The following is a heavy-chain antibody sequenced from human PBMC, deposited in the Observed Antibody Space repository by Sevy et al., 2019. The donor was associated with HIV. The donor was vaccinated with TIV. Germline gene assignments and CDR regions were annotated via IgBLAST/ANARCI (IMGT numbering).Heavy chain of an antibody. Sequence: ETLSLTCTVSGGSITSLYWNWIRQPPGKGLEWIANIYYNGHINDNPSLKSPVTLSLDRSKNQLSLTLSSVTAADTAMYYCAGENAWGRGYSWGQGTQITVSS. J-gene: IGHJ5*01. CDR3: AGENAWGRGYS. CDR2: IYYNGHI. CDR1: GGSITSLY. V-gene: IGHV4-59*08. D-gene: IGHD1-26*01.